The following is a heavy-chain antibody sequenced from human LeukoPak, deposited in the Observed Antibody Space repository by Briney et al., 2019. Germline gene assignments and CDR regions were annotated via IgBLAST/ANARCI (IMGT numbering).Heavy chain of an antibody. J-gene: IGHJ6*02. CDR3: ASAVAGPLPVVDV. CDR1: GYTFTSYG. V-gene: IGHV1-18*01. CDR2: ISAYNGNT. Sequence: ASVKVSCKASGYTFTSYGISWVRQAPGQGLEWMGWISAYNGNTNYAQKLQGRVTMTTDTSTSTAYMELRSLRSDDTAVYYCASAVAGPLPVVDVWSRGTTVTVSS. D-gene: IGHD6-19*01.